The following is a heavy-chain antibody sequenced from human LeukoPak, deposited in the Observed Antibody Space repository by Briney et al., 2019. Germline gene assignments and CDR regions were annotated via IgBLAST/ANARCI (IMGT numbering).Heavy chain of an antibody. Sequence: TSETLSLTCTLSGGSISSYYWTWIRQPPGKGLEWIGYIYYSGSTNYNPSLKSRVTISVDTSKNQFSLKLSSVTAADTAVYYCARVEESSGWYWRKSGEYFQHWGQGTLVTVSS. J-gene: IGHJ1*01. CDR2: IYYSGST. CDR3: ARVEESSGWYWRKSGEYFQH. V-gene: IGHV4-59*12. D-gene: IGHD6-19*01. CDR1: GGSISSYY.